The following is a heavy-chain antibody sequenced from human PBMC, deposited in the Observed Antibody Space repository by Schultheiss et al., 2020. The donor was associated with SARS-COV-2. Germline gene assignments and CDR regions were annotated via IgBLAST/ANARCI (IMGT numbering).Heavy chain of an antibody. V-gene: IGHV3-30*02. CDR2: IRQDGTYK. CDR1: GFPFKNYG. Sequence: GESLKISCAASGFPFKNYGLHWVRQAPGKGLEWVAFIRQDGTYKYHADSVKGRFTISRDMSKNTLYLQMNSLRAEDTAVYYCARDQLRFLEWLSTGIVYYYGMDVWGQGTTVTVSS. CDR3: ARDQLRFLEWLSTGIVYYYGMDV. D-gene: IGHD3-3*01. J-gene: IGHJ6*02.